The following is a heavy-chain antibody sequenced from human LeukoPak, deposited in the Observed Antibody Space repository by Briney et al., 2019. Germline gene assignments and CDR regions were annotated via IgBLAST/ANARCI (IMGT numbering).Heavy chain of an antibody. CDR1: GGSISSYY. CDR2: IYYSGST. Sequence: SETLSLTCTVSGGSISSYYWSWIRQPPGKGLEWIGYIYYSGSTNYNPSLKSRVTISVDTSKNQLSLKLSSVTAADTAVYYCAGREVVTAVRDAFDIWGQGTMVTVSS. D-gene: IGHD2-21*02. J-gene: IGHJ3*02. CDR3: AGREVVTAVRDAFDI. V-gene: IGHV4-59*01.